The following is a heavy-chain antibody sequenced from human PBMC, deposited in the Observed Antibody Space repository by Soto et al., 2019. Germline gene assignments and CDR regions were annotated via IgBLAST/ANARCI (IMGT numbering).Heavy chain of an antibody. D-gene: IGHD1-1*01. CDR3: ARDGTYNWV. CDR2: IYSGGAT. CDR1: GFTVSNNY. J-gene: IGHJ4*02. V-gene: IGHV3-66*01. Sequence: EVQLVESGGGLVQPGGSLRLSCAASGFTVSNNYMRWVRQAPGKGLEWVSLIYSGGATYYADSVKGRFTISRDNSKNTLYLQMNSLRAADTAVYYCARDGTYNWVGGQGILVTVS.